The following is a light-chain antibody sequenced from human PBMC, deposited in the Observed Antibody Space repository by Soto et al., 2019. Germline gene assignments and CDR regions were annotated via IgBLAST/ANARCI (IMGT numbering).Light chain of an antibody. CDR2: KVS. V-gene: IGKV2-30*02. CDR1: QSLVHSDGNTY. CDR3: MQGSHWPPIT. J-gene: IGKJ5*01. Sequence: DVVVTQSPLSLPVTLGQAASISCRSSQSLVHSDGNTYLSWFHQRTGQSPRRLIYKVSNRDSGVPDRCSGSGAGTDFTLQISRVEAEDVGVYYCMQGSHWPPITFGQGTRLEIK.